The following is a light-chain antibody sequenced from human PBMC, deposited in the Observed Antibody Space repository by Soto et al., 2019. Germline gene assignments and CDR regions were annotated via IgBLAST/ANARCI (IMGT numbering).Light chain of an antibody. V-gene: IGKV1-9*01. J-gene: IGKJ5*01. Sequence: DIQLTQSPSFLSASVGDRVTITCRASQDISSYLAWYQQKPGKAPKLLIYAASTLQSGVTSSFSGSGSGTEFTLTICCLQTEDFVTYSGQRLNSYLITVRQGPRMEIK. CDR1: QDISSY. CDR3: QRLNSYLIT. CDR2: AAS.